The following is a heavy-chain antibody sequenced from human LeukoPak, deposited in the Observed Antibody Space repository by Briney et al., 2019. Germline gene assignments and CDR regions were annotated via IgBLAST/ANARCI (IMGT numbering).Heavy chain of an antibody. J-gene: IGHJ6*02. CDR1: GYTLTELS. CDR2: FDPEDGKT. V-gene: IGHV1-24*01. Sequence: ASVKVSCKVSGYTLTELSVFWVRQAPGKGLEWMGSFDPEDGKTVYAQKFQGRATMTEDTSTDTAYMELSSLRSEDTAVYYCATGYLVTAGLMDVWGQGTTVTVSS. D-gene: IGHD6-13*01. CDR3: ATGYLVTAGLMDV.